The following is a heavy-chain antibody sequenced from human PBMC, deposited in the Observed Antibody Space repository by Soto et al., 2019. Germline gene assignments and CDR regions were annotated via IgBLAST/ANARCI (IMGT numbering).Heavy chain of an antibody. D-gene: IGHD2-15*01. V-gene: IGHV3-23*01. CDR3: AKDGYCSGGSCYDLDAYYFDY. CDR2: ISGSGGST. Sequence: GESLKISCAASGFTFSSYAMSWVRQAPGKGLEWVSAISGSGGSTYYADSVKGRFTISRDNSKNTLYLQMNSLRAEDTAVYYCAKDGYCSGGSCYDLDAYYFDYWGQGTLVTVSS. J-gene: IGHJ4*02. CDR1: GFTFSSYA.